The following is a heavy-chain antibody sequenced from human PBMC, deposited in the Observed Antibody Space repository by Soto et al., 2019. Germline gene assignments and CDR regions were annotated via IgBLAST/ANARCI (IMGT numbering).Heavy chain of an antibody. CDR1: GFTFSSYA. J-gene: IGHJ4*02. V-gene: IGHV3-23*01. CDR2: ISGSGGST. Sequence: GGSLRLSCAASGFTFSSYAMSWVRQAPGKGLEWVSAISGSGGSTYYADSVKGRFTISRDNSKNTLYLQMNSLRAEDTAVYYCAKDWGYDFWSGYYTFAYWGQGTLVTVSS. CDR3: AKDWGYDFWSGYYTFAY. D-gene: IGHD3-3*01.